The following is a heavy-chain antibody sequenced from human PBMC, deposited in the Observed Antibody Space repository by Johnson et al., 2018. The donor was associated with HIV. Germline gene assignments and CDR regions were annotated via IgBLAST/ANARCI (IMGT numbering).Heavy chain of an antibody. Sequence: VQLVESGGGLVQPGGSLRLSCAASGFTFSSFWMSWVRQAPGKGLEWVANINLDGSGKFYGDSVKGRFTISRDNSKNTLYLQMNSLRAEDTAVYYCAKGEALWFGELGAFDIWGQGTMVTVSS. CDR1: GFTFSSFW. V-gene: IGHV3-7*03. CDR3: AKGEALWFGELGAFDI. D-gene: IGHD3-10*01. CDR2: INLDGSGK. J-gene: IGHJ3*02.